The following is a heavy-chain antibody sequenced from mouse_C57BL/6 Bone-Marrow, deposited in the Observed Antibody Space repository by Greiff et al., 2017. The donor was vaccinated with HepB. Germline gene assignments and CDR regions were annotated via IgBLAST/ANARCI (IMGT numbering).Heavy chain of an antibody. D-gene: IGHD2-4*01. J-gene: IGHJ4*01. CDR2: IDPSDSYT. Sequence: QVHVKQPGAELVRPGTSVKLSCKASGYTFTSYWMHWVKQRPGQGLEWIGVIDPSDSYTNYNQKFKGKATLTVDTSSSTAYMQLSSLTSEDSAVYYCARGPYDYDTYAMDYWGQGTSVTVSS. V-gene: IGHV1-59*01. CDR1: GYTFTSYW. CDR3: ARGPYDYDTYAMDY.